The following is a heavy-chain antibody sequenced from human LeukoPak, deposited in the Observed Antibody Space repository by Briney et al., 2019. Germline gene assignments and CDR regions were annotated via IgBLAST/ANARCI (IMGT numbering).Heavy chain of an antibody. J-gene: IGHJ4*02. CDR1: GFTFSDYY. CDR3: ATPMVRGVIETDY. V-gene: IGHV3-11*01. D-gene: IGHD3-10*01. CDR2: ISSSGSTI. Sequence: GGSLRLSCAASGFTFSDYYMSWIRQAPGKGLEWFSYISSSGSTIYYADSVKGRFTISRDNAKNSLYLQMNSLRDEDTAVYYCATPMVRGVIETDYWGQGTLVTVSS.